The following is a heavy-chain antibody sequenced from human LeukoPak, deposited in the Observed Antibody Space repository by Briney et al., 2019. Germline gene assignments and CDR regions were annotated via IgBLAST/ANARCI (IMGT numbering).Heavy chain of an antibody. V-gene: IGHV4-61*02. CDR3: ARAPEYGWGSYLLY. J-gene: IGHJ4*02. CDR1: GRSISSGVYY. Sequence: PSETLSLTCTVSGRSISSGVYYWSWIRQPAGKGLEWIGRIHTRGTTNYNPSLKSRVTISVDTPKSQFSLNLSSVTAADTGVCSCARAPEYGWGSYLLYWGQGIQVTVSS. D-gene: IGHD3-10*01. CDR2: IHTRGTT.